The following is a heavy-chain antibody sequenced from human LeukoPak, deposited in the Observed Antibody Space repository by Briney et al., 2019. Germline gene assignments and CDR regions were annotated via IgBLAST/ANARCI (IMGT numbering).Heavy chain of an antibody. J-gene: IGHJ4*02. CDR3: ATDSNDFWSGPHFDD. CDR1: GFTFSSYS. V-gene: IGHV3-48*01. D-gene: IGHD3-3*01. Sequence: GGSLRLSCAASGFTFSSYSMNWVGQAPGKGLEWVSYIISSSSTLYSPDPVKGRFTISRANATNSLYLQLNSLRAQGRVVYYFATDSNDFWSGPHFDDWGQGTLATVSS. CDR2: IISSSSTL.